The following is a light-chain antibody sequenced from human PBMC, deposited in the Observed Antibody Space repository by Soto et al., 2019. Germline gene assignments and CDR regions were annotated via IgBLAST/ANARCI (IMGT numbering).Light chain of an antibody. V-gene: IGLV1-51*01. CDR2: DND. Sequence: QSVLTQPPSVSAAPGQKVIISCSGSDSNIGKNYVSWYQHFPGTAPKLLIYDNDKRPAGIPDRFSGSRSDTSATLGINGLQTGDEDDYYCVTWDTSLVVWMFGGGTKLTVL. CDR3: VTWDTSLVVWM. CDR1: DSNIGKNY. J-gene: IGLJ3*02.